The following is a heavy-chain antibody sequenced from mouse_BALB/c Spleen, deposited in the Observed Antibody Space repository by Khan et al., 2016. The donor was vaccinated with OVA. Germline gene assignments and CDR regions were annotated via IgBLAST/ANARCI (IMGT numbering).Heavy chain of an antibody. V-gene: IGHV5-4*02. D-gene: IGHD2-13*01. Sequence: EVELVESGGGLVQPGGSLKLSCAASGFTFSDYYMYWVRQTPEKRLEWVATVSDGSTYNYYPDSVKGRFSISRDDAKNILYLHMSSLKSEDAAMYYCIGVFYGDRYAYWGQGTLVSVSA. J-gene: IGHJ3*01. CDR2: VSDGSTYN. CDR1: GFTFSDYY. CDR3: IGVFYGDRYAY.